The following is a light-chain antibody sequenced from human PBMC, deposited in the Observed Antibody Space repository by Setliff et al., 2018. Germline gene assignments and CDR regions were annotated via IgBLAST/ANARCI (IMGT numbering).Light chain of an antibody. J-gene: IGLJ3*02. V-gene: IGLV2-14*01. Sequence: SVLTQPASVSGSPGQSITISCTGTASDVGAYNFVSWYQQHPGKAPNLIIYDVNNRPAGVSNRFSGSKSGNTASLTISGLQAEDEADYYCCSHTTSSSWVFGGGTK. CDR1: ASDVGAYNF. CDR2: DVN. CDR3: CSHTTSSSWV.